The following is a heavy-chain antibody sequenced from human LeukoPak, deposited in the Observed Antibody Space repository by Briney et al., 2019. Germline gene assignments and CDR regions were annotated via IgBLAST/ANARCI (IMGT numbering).Heavy chain of an antibody. CDR2: ITPILGVP. CDR1: GGTFNNYA. D-gene: IGHD3-10*01. J-gene: IGHJ4*02. Sequence: APVKVSCKASGGTFNNYAINWVRQAPGQGLEWMGRITPILGVPDYAQRFQGRVTITADISTTTAYMELSSLRSEDTAVYYCARGRYYGSGTYYLDAAYWGQGTLVTVSS. V-gene: IGHV1-69*04. CDR3: ARGRYYGSGTYYLDAAY.